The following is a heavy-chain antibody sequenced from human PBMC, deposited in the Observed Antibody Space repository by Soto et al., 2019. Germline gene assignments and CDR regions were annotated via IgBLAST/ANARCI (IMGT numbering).Heavy chain of an antibody. Sequence: SQTLSLTCAISGDSVSRNSAAWNWIRQSPSRGLEWLGRTYYTSKWYNNYAESVKSRITINPDTSKNQFSLQLNSVTPEDTAVYYGARGSQYYYAMDVWGQGTTVTVSS. J-gene: IGHJ6*02. CDR3: ARGSQYYYAMDV. CDR1: GDSVSRNSAA. V-gene: IGHV6-1*01. CDR2: TYYTSKWYN.